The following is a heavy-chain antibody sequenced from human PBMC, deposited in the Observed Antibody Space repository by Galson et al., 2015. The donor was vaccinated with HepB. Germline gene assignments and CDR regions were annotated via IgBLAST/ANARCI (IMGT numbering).Heavy chain of an antibody. CDR3: AREGYCASTSCDSDNYHGLDV. V-gene: IGHV4-31*03. CDR2: IFYSGST. CDR1: GGSISSGGYY. J-gene: IGHJ6*02. Sequence: TCTVSGGSISSGGYYWSWIRQHPGGGLEWIGYIFYSGSTYYNPSLKSRVSISVDTSKNQFSLNLSSVTAADTALYFCAREGYCASTSCDSDNYHGLDVWGQGTTVTVSS. D-gene: IGHD2-2*01.